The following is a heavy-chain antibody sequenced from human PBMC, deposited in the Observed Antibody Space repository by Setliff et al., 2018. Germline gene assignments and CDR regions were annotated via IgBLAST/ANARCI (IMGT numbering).Heavy chain of an antibody. CDR1: GDSMSGAS. Sequence: SETLSLTCTVSGDSMSGASIWSWIRQPPGKGLEFMGYVFPNGATKYDPSLKSRVTISVDTSKNQFSLKLSSVTAADTAIYYCARGGTYRYFDYWGQGTLVTVSS. V-gene: IGHV4-59*01. CDR2: VFPNGAT. J-gene: IGHJ4*02. CDR3: ARGGTYRYFDY.